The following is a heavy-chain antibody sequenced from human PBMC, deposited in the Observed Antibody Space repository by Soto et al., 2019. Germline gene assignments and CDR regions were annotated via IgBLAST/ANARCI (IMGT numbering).Heavy chain of an antibody. Sequence: QVQLVESGGGVVHPGRSLRLSCAASGFTFGDYTMHWVHQAPGKGLEWVALISDDGSQEYYADPVKGRSTTSRDSSKNTLYLQITSRSNEDSAGYHCTGAKCSSWDNFDYWGQGTLVPVSS. CDR3: TGAKCSSWDNFDY. D-gene: IGHD6-13*01. CDR1: GFTFGDYT. V-gene: IGHV3-30*04. CDR2: ISDDGSQE. J-gene: IGHJ4*02.